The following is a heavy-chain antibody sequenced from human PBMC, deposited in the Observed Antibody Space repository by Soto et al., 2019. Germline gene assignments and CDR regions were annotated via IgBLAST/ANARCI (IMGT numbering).Heavy chain of an antibody. CDR3: ARVPSGNYFDY. D-gene: IGHD6-25*01. Sequence: TGGSLRLSCAASGFTFSDYYMSWIRQAPGKGLEWVSYISSSSSYTNYADSVKGRFTISRDNAKNSLYLQMNSLRAEDTAVYYCARVPSGNYFDYWGQGTLVTVSS. CDR2: ISSSSSYT. V-gene: IGHV3-11*06. J-gene: IGHJ4*02. CDR1: GFTFSDYY.